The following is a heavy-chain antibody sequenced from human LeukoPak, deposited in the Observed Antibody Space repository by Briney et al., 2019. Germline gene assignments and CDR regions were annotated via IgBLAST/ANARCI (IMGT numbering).Heavy chain of an antibody. CDR2: TYYRFEWYN. V-gene: IGHV6-1*01. CDR1: GDSVSSNSAA. Sequence: SQTLSLTCAISGDSVSSNSAAWNWIRQSPSRGLERLGRTYYRFEWYNDYAVSVKSRININPDTSKNQFSLQLNSVTPEDTAVYYCAQADSTGYFYFQHWGQGTLVTVSS. D-gene: IGHD3-22*01. CDR3: AQADSTGYFYFQH. J-gene: IGHJ1*01.